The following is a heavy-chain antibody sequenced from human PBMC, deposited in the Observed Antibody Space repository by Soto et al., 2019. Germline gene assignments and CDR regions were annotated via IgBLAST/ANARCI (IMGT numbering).Heavy chain of an antibody. Sequence: SETLSLTCTASGGSISPYYWSWIRQPPGKGLEWVGYIYYGGSTSYNPSLKSRVTISLETSKSQISLRLNSVTAADTAVYYCARLGEYYKSLDPWGPGTLVTXSS. D-gene: IGHD3-10*01. CDR3: ARLGEYYKSLDP. J-gene: IGHJ5*02. V-gene: IGHV4-59*08. CDR1: GGSISPYY. CDR2: IYYGGST.